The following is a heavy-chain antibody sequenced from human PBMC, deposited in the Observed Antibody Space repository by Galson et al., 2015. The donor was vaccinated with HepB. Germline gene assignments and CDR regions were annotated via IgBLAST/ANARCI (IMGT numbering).Heavy chain of an antibody. J-gene: IGHJ6*03. D-gene: IGHD5-18*01. Sequence: ETLSLTCTVSGGSISSSSYYWGWIRQPPGKGLEWIGTIYYSGSTYHNPSLKSRVTISVDTSKNQFSLKLSSVTAADTAVYYCARQAGYSYGLGGEYYYYMDVWGKGTTVTVSS. V-gene: IGHV4-39*01. CDR1: GGSISSSSYY. CDR3: ARQAGYSYGLGGEYYYYMDV. CDR2: IYYSGST.